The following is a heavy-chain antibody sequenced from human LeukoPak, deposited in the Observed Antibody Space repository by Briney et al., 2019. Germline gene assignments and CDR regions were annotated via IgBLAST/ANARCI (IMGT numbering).Heavy chain of an antibody. Sequence: PGGSLRLSCAASGFTFSSYAMHWVRQAPGKGLEWVAVISYDGSNKYYADSVKGLFTISGDNSKNTLYLQMNSLRAEDTAVYYCARECSSTSCLDGGAFDIWGQGTMVTVSS. CDR3: ARECSSTSCLDGGAFDI. CDR2: ISYDGSNK. J-gene: IGHJ3*02. D-gene: IGHD2-2*01. CDR1: GFTFSSYA. V-gene: IGHV3-30-3*01.